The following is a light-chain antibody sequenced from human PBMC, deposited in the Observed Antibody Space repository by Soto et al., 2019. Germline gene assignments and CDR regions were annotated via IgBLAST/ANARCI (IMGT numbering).Light chain of an antibody. V-gene: IGLV1-51*01. J-gene: IGLJ3*02. Sequence: QSVLTQPPSVSAAPGQRVTISCSGSSSNIGENSVSWYQQFPGTAPKLLLYDNDERPSGIPDRFSGSKSGTSATLGITGLQTGDEADYYCGTWDSSLPAGVFGGGTKLTVL. CDR1: SSNIGENS. CDR2: DND. CDR3: GTWDSSLPAGV.